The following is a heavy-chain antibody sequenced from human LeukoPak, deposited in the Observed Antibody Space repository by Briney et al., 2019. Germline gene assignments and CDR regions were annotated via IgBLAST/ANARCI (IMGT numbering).Heavy chain of an antibody. D-gene: IGHD6-13*01. V-gene: IGHV3-23*01. CDR1: GFTFSSYA. CDR3: AKDPGSSWYLGY. Sequence: GGSLRLSCAASGFTFSSYAMSWVRQAPGKGLEWVSAISGSGGSTYYADSVKGRFTISRDNSKNTLYLQMNSRRAEDTAVYYCAKDPGSSWYLGYWGQGTLVTVSS. CDR2: ISGSGGST. J-gene: IGHJ4*02.